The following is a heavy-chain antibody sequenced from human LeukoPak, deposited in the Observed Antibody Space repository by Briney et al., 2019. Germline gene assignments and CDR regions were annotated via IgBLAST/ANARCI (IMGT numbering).Heavy chain of an antibody. Sequence: ASVTVSCKASGYTFTSYGISWVRQAPGQGLEWMGWISAYNGNTNYAQKLQGRVTMTTDTSTSTAYMELRSLRSDDTAVYYCARSLLGYCSGGSCPLGYWGQGTLVTVSS. CDR3: ARSLLGYCSGGSCPLGY. CDR1: GYTFTSYG. D-gene: IGHD2-15*01. V-gene: IGHV1-18*01. J-gene: IGHJ4*02. CDR2: ISAYNGNT.